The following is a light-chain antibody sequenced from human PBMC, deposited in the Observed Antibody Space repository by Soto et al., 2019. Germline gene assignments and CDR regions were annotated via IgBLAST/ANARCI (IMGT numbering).Light chain of an antibody. CDR3: QSYDSSLSFFV. CDR1: SSNIGAGYD. V-gene: IGLV1-40*01. Sequence: QSVLAQPPSVSGAPGQRVTISCTGSSSNIGAGYDVHWYQQLPGTAPKLLIYGNSNRPSGVPDRFSGSKSGTSASLAITGLQAEDEADYYCQSYDSSLSFFVFGTGTGSPP. CDR2: GNS. J-gene: IGLJ1*01.